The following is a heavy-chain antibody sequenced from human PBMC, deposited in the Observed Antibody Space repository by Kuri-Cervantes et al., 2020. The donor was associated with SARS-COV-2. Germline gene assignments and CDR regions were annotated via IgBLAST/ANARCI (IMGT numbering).Heavy chain of an antibody. CDR2: IYYSGST. CDR3: ARATSTQKYSGSYLLGWFDP. Sequence: SETLSLTCTVSGGSISSHYWSWIRQPPGKGLEWIGYIYYSGSTNYNPSLKSRVTISVDTSKNQFSLKLSSVTAADTAVYYCARATSTQKYSGSYLLGWFDPWGQGTPVTVSS. D-gene: IGHD1-26*01. CDR1: GGSISSHY. J-gene: IGHJ5*02. V-gene: IGHV4-59*08.